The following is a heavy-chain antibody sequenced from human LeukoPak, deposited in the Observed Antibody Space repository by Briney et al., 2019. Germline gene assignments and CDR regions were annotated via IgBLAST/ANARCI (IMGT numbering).Heavy chain of an antibody. CDR2: ISYDGSNK. CDR1: GFTFSSYA. V-gene: IGHV3-30-3*01. D-gene: IGHD6-19*01. CDR3: ASIGVSGWSPTDYLDY. Sequence: PGGSLRLSCAASGFTFSSYAMHWVRQAPGKGLEWVAVISYDGSNKYYADSVKGRFTISRDNSKNTLYLQMNSLRAEDTAVYYCASIGVSGWSPTDYLDYWGQGTLVTVSS. J-gene: IGHJ4*02.